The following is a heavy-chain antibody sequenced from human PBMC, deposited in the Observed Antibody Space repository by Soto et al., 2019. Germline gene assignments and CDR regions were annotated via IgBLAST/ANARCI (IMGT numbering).Heavy chain of an antibody. Sequence: SVKVSCKASGGTFSSYAISWVRQAPGQGLEWMGGIIPIFGTANYAQKFQGRVTITADESTSTAYMELSSLRSEDTAVYYCARSSSSHNWFDPWGQGTLVPVSS. D-gene: IGHD6-6*01. CDR1: GGTFSSYA. CDR2: IIPIFGTA. V-gene: IGHV1-69*13. CDR3: ARSSSSHNWFDP. J-gene: IGHJ5*02.